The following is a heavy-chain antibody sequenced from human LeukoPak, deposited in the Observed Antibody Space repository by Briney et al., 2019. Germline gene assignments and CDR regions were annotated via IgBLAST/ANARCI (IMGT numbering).Heavy chain of an antibody. D-gene: IGHD3-22*01. CDR1: GGTFSSYA. CDR3: ARVTYYYDSSGSDY. Sequence: ASVKVSCTASGGTFSSYAISWVPQAPGQGLEWMGWISAYNGNTNYAQKLQGRVTMTTDTSTSTAYMELRSLRSDDTAVYYCARVTYYYDSSGSDYWGQGTLVTVSS. CDR2: ISAYNGNT. J-gene: IGHJ4*02. V-gene: IGHV1-18*01.